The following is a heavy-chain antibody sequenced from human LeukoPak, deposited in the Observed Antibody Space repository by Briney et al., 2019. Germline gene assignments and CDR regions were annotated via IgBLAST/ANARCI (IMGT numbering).Heavy chain of an antibody. CDR1: GGSIITYY. V-gene: IGHV4-59*01. CDR2: IYYTGNT. D-gene: IGHD2-21*02. CDR3: ASGSVVTALDQ. J-gene: IGHJ4*02. Sequence: SETLSLTCAVSGGSIITYYWTWIRQPPGQALEWIGYIYYTGNTKYNPSLESRVTMSIDTSKNEFSLKIYSVNAADTAVYFCASGSVVTALDQWGQGTLVTVSS.